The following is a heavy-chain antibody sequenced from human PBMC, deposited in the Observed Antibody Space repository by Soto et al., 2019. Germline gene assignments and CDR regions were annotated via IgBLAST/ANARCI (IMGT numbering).Heavy chain of an antibody. CDR2: IDYNGRT. CDR3: AADISGYYSNDN. D-gene: IGHD3-22*01. V-gene: IGHV4-59*01. CDR1: GGSISSYY. Sequence: QLQLQESGPGLVKPSETLSLTCSVSGGSISSYYWNWIRRPPGKGLEWIGYIDYNGRTNYNPALKSRVTMSVDTSNNQFSLKLKSVTAADTAVYYCAADISGYYSNDNWGQGTLVTVSS. J-gene: IGHJ4*02.